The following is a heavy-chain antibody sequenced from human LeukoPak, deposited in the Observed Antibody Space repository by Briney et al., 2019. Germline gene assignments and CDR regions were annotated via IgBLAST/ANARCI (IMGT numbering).Heavy chain of an antibody. D-gene: IGHD6-13*01. CDR3: AREDPGIAAAGYFDY. V-gene: IGHV1-69*13. CDR2: IIPIFGSA. J-gene: IGHJ4*02. Sequence: ASVKVSCKASGGTFSSYAISWVRQAPGQGLEWMGGIIPIFGSANYAQKFQGRVTITADESTSTAYMELSSLRSEDTAVYYCAREDPGIAAAGYFDYWGQGTLVTVSS. CDR1: GGTFSSYA.